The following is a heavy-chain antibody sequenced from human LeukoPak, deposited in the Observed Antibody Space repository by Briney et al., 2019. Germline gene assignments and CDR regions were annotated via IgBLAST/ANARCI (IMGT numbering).Heavy chain of an antibody. Sequence: ASVKVSCKASGYTFTSYAMHWVRQAPGQRLEWMGWINADNGNTKYSQKFQGRVTITRDTSASTAYMELSSLRSEDTAVYYCATAVVTRSRPYYFDYWGQGTLVTVSS. J-gene: IGHJ4*02. CDR2: INADNGNT. D-gene: IGHD4-23*01. CDR1: GYTFTSYA. V-gene: IGHV1-3*01. CDR3: ATAVVTRSRPYYFDY.